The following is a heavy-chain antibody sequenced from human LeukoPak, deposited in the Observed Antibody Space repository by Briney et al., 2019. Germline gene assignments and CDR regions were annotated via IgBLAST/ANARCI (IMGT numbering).Heavy chain of an antibody. V-gene: IGHV3-48*01. J-gene: IGHJ4*02. CDR1: GFTFSSYS. CDR2: IDSSGGTH. CDR3: AKAYYDSSGYYNYFDY. Sequence: GGSLRLSCAASGFTFSSYSMNWVRQAPGKGLEWVSYIDSSGGTHYYADSVKGRFTISRDNSKNTLYLRMNSLRAEDTAVYYCAKAYYDSSGYYNYFDYWGQGTLVTVSS. D-gene: IGHD3-22*01.